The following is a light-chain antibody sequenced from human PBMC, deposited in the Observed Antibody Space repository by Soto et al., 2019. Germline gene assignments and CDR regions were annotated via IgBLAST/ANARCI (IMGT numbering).Light chain of an antibody. CDR2: GAS. Sequence: EIVLTQSPGTLSLSPGERATLSCRASQSVGTSLAWYQLKPGQAPRLLIYGASSRATGIPDRFSGSGFGTDFTGSISRLEPEDFAVYYCQHYADLPLTVGGGTKVEIK. CDR1: QSVGTS. CDR3: QHYADLPLT. V-gene: IGKV3-20*01. J-gene: IGKJ4*01.